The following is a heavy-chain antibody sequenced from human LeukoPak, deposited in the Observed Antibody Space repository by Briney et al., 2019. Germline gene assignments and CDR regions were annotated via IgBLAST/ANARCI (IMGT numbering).Heavy chain of an antibody. CDR2: IIPIFGTA. CDR3: ARVRYSSSSNYYYYMGV. V-gene: IGHV1-69*05. Sequence: RASVKVSCKASGGTFSSYAISWVRQAPGQGLEWMGGIIPIFGTANYAQKFQGRVTITTDESTSTAYMELSSLRSEDTAVYYCARVRYSSSSNYYYYMGVWGKGTTVTVSS. CDR1: GGTFSSYA. J-gene: IGHJ6*03. D-gene: IGHD6-6*01.